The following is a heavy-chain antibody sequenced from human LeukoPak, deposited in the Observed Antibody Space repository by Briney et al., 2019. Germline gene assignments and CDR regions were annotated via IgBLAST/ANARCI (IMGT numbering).Heavy chain of an antibody. CDR3: ARESPDFWSGLHYFDY. CDR2: IYSGGST. D-gene: IGHD3-3*01. CDR1: GFPVSSNY. V-gene: IGHV3-66*02. J-gene: IGHJ4*02. Sequence: PGGSLRLSCAASGFPVSSNYMSWVRQAPGKGLEWVSVIYSGGSTYYADSVKGRFTISRDNSKNTLYLQMNSLRAEDTAVYYCARESPDFWSGLHYFDYWGQGTLVTVSS.